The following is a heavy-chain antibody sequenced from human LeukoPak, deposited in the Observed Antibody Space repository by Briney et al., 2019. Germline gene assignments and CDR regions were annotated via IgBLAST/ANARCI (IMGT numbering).Heavy chain of an antibody. CDR1: GFTFSSYW. Sequence: GGALRLSCAASGFTFSSYWMHWARQAPGKGLVWVSRINYDGTSTNYADSVKGRFTISRDNAKNTLYMQMNSPRAEDTAVYYCARGDYYAMDVWGQGTTVTVSS. CDR2: INYDGTST. J-gene: IGHJ6*02. V-gene: IGHV3-74*01. CDR3: ARGDYYAMDV.